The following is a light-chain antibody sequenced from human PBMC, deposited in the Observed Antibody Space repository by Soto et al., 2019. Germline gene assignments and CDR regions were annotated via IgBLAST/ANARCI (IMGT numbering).Light chain of an antibody. CDR3: QQYNSYAWT. Sequence: DIQMTQSPSTLSASIGDRVIITCRASQSISSWLAWYQQRPGKAPKLLIYDASSLESGVPSRFSGSGSGTEFTLTISSLQPDDFATYYCQQYNSYAWTFGQGTKVDTK. CDR1: QSISSW. V-gene: IGKV1-5*01. CDR2: DAS. J-gene: IGKJ1*01.